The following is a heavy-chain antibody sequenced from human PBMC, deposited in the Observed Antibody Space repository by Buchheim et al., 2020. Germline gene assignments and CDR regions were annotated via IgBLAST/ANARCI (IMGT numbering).Heavy chain of an antibody. CDR2: INPSISRT. CDR3: ARDPLAGRSLDY. CDR1: GYTFTNYW. Sequence: QVQVVQSGAEVKSPGGSVKVSCKTSGYTFTNYWMHWVRQAPGQGLEWMGIINPSISRTSYAQNFQGRVTMTGDTSTSTVYMELSSLRSEDTAVYYCARDPLAGRSLDYWGQGTL. J-gene: IGHJ4*02. D-gene: IGHD6-6*01. V-gene: IGHV1-46*01.